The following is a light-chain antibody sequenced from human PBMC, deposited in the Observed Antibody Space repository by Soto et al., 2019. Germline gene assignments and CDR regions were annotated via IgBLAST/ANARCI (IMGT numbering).Light chain of an antibody. CDR3: QQYNNWWT. CDR1: QSVSSN. CDR2: GAS. V-gene: IGKV3-15*01. J-gene: IGKJ1*01. Sequence: EIVMTQSPATLSVSPGERATLSCRASQSVSSNLAWYQKKPGQAPRLLIYGASTRATGIPTRFSGSGSGTEFTLSISSLQSEDFAVYCCQQYNNWWTFGQWTRVELK.